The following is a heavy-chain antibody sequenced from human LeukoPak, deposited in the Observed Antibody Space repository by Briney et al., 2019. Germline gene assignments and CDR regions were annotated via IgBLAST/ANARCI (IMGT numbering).Heavy chain of an antibody. CDR3: ARGLDYGDLDNY. Sequence: ASVKVSCKASGYTFTSYAMHWVRQAPGQRLEWMGWINAGNGNTKYSQKFQGRVTITRDTSVSTAYMELSSLRSEDTAGYYCARGLDYGDLDNYWGQGTLVTVSS. V-gene: IGHV1-3*01. CDR1: GYTFTSYA. J-gene: IGHJ4*02. CDR2: INAGNGNT. D-gene: IGHD4-17*01.